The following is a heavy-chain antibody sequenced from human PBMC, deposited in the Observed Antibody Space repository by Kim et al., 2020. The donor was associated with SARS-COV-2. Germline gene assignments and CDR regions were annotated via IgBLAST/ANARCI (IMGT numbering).Heavy chain of an antibody. D-gene: IGHD6-13*01. CDR3: ARDYSSSGYDYYYYGMDG. V-gene: IGHV3-33*01. CDR1: GFTFSRYG. Sequence: GGSLRLSCAASGFTFSRYGMHWVRQAPGKGLEWVAVIWYDGSNKYYADSVKGRFTISRDNSKNTLYLQMNSLRAEDTAVYYCARDYSSSGYDYYYYGMDGWGRGPTVTVSS. J-gene: IGHJ6*02. CDR2: IWYDGSNK.